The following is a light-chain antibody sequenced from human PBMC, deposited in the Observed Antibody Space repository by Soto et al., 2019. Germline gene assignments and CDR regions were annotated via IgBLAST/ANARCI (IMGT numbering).Light chain of an antibody. J-gene: IGKJ5*01. CDR3: QQRSNWPRT. CDR2: GAS. CDR1: QNIISN. Sequence: EIVMTQSPATLSVSPGERVTLSCRASQNIISNLAWYQQKSGQAPRLLIYGASTRATGIPARFSGSGSGTEFTLTISSLEPEDFAVYYCQQRSNWPRTFGQGTRLEIK. V-gene: IGKV3-15*01.